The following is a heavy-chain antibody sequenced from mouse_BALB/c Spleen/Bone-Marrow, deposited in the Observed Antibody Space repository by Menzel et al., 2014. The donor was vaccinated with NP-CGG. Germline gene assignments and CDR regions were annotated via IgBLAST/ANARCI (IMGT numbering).Heavy chain of an antibody. V-gene: IGHV14-3*02. CDR1: GFTIXDTY. J-gene: IGHJ4*01. D-gene: IGHD1-1*02. Sequence: VQLKDSGAELVQPGASVKLSCTASGFTIXDTYMHWVKQRPEQGLEWLGRIDPANGNTKYDPKFQGKASITADTSTNTAYLQLSSLTSEDTAVYYCARDKLWSYAMDYWGQGTSVTVSS. CDR2: IDPANGNT. CDR3: ARDKLWSYAMDY.